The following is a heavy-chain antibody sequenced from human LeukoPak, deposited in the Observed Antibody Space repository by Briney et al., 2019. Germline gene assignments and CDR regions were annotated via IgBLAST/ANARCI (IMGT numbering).Heavy chain of an antibody. CDR3: AGGYQLPHDY. CDR1: GGSFSGYY. D-gene: IGHD2-2*01. Sequence: SETLSLTCAVYGGSFSGYYWSWIRQPPGKGLEWIGEINHSGSTNYNPSLKSRVTISVDTSKNQFSLKLSSVTAADTAAYYCAGGYQLPHDYWGQGTLVTVSS. V-gene: IGHV4-34*01. CDR2: INHSGST. J-gene: IGHJ4*02.